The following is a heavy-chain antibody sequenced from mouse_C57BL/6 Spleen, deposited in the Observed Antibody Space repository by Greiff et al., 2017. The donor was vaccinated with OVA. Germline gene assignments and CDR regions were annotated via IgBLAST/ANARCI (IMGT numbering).Heavy chain of an antibody. CDR1: GFTFSDYG. CDR2: ISSGSSTI. V-gene: IGHV5-17*01. CDR3: ARDSNSHFDV. D-gene: IGHD2-5*01. Sequence: EVKVVESGGGLVKPGGSLKLSCAASGFTFSDYGMHWVRQAPEKGLEWVAYISSGSSTIYYADTVKGRLTISRDNAKNTLFLQMTSLRSEDTAMYYCARDSNSHFDVWGTGTTVTVSS. J-gene: IGHJ1*03.